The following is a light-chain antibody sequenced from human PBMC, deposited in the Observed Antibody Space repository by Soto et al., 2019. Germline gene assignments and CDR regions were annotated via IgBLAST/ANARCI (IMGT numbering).Light chain of an antibody. V-gene: IGLV2-8*01. CDR1: SSDVGGYNY. CDR3: SSYAGSNKVV. Sequence: QSALTQPPSASGSPGQSVTISCTGTSSDVGGYNYVSWYQQHPGKAPKLMIYEVSKRPSGVPDPFSGSKSGNTASLTVSGLQAEDEADYYCSSYAGSNKVVFGGGTKVTVL. CDR2: EVS. J-gene: IGLJ2*01.